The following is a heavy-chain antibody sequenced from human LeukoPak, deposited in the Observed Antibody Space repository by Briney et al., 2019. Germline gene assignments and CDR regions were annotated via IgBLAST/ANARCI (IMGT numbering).Heavy chain of an antibody. CDR1: GFTFSSYW. V-gene: IGHV3-74*01. CDR2: ISADGSVT. D-gene: IGHD2-15*01. Sequence: PGGSRRLSCADSGFTFSSYWMHWVRQTPGKGLVWVGCISADGSVTRYADSWKGRSTISRDNTKSTLYLQMHRLRAEDTDVYYCATAGGDGSRMGFDPWGQGTLVTVSS. J-gene: IGHJ5*02. CDR3: ATAGGDGSRMGFDP.